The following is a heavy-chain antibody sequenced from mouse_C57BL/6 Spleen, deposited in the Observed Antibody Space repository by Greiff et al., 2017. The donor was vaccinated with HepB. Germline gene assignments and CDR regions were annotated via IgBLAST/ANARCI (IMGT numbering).Heavy chain of an antibody. Sequence: VQLQQSGAELVMPGASVKLSCKASGYTFTSYWMHWVKQRPGQGLEWIGEIDPSDSYTNYNQKFKGKSTLTVDKSSSTAYMQLSSLTSEDSAVYYCARSPSNWDYWYFDVWGTGTTVTVSS. V-gene: IGHV1-69*01. J-gene: IGHJ1*03. CDR3: ARSPSNWDYWYFDV. CDR2: IDPSDSYT. D-gene: IGHD4-1*01. CDR1: GYTFTSYW.